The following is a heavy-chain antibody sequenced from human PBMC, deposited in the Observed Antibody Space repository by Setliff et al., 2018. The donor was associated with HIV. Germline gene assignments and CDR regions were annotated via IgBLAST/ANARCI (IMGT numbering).Heavy chain of an antibody. D-gene: IGHD4-17*01. V-gene: IGHV1-69*13. J-gene: IGHJ1*01. CDR3: VADYGDYVRRGGYFHS. CDR2: IIPIHGTP. Sequence: SVKVSCKASGGTFSRHAINWVRQAPGQGLEWMGAIIPIHGTPNYAQKFQGRVTITADESTSTAYMELRSLRSDDTAVYYCVADYGDYVRRGGYFHSWGQGTLVTVSS. CDR1: GGTFSRHA.